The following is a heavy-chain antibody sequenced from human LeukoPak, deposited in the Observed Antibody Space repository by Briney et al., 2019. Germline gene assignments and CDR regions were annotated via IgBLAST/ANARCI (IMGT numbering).Heavy chain of an antibody. CDR3: ARGRPYSYGSIDY. Sequence: PGGSLRLSCAASGFTFSTYNMNWVRQAPGKGLEWVSYISSNSTIYYADSVKGRFTISRDNAKNSLYLQMNSLRDEDTAVYYCARGRPYSYGSIDYWGQGTLVTVSS. V-gene: IGHV3-48*02. D-gene: IGHD5-18*01. CDR2: ISSNSTI. CDR1: GFTFSTYN. J-gene: IGHJ4*02.